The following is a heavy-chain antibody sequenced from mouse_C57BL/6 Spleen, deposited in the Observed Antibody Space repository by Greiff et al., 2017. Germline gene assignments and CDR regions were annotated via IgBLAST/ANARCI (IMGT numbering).Heavy chain of an antibody. Sequence: LQQSGPGLVKPSQSLSLPCSFTGYSITSGDYWNCLRQFPGKKLEWMGYISYNGSNTYNPSLKNRISITRDPSKTQIFPKLNSVTTADTAAYYCACALQVWGQGTTLTVSS. D-gene: IGHD6-1*01. CDR3: ACALQV. J-gene: IGHJ2*01. CDR1: GYSITSGDY. V-gene: IGHV3-6*01. CDR2: ISYNGSN.